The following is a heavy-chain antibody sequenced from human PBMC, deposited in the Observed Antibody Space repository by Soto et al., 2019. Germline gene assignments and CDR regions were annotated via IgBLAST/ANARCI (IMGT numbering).Heavy chain of an antibody. D-gene: IGHD1-1*01. CDR2: MSYDGNNK. Sequence: QVPLVESGGGVVQPGRSLRLSCADSGFTFSDYAMHWVRQAPGTGLAWVAVMSYDGNNKYYADSVKGRFTMSRDNSKNTLYLKMSSLGPEDTAMYYCAREGPAPSERWLGQRYFDLWGRGALVTVSS. CDR1: GFTFSDYA. J-gene: IGHJ2*01. CDR3: AREGPAPSERWLGQRYFDL. V-gene: IGHV3-30-3*01.